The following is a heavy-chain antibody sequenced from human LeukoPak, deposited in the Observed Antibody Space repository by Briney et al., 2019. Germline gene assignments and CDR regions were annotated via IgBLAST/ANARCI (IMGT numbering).Heavy chain of an antibody. CDR2: VSGSGGST. CDR3: AKHFDSSGRPRAGFDC. Sequence: PGGSLRLSCAASGFTFSNAWMSWVRQAPGKGLEWVSAVSGSGGSTYYADSVKGRVTISKDNSKNTLYLQMNSLRAEDTAVYYCAKHFDSSGRPRAGFDCRGQGTLVTVSS. D-gene: IGHD3-22*01. J-gene: IGHJ4*02. CDR1: GFTFSNAW. V-gene: IGHV3-23*01.